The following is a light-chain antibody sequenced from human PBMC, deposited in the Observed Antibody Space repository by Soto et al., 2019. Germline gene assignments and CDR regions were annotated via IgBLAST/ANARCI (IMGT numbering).Light chain of an antibody. Sequence: EIVLTQSPATLSLSPGHRATLSCKASQSVFDYIAWYQQKPGQAPRLLIYEASIRATGVPARFSGSGSGTDFTLTISSLGPEDFAVYYCQERSNWPSLSVGGGTKVEIK. J-gene: IGKJ4*01. CDR2: EAS. V-gene: IGKV3-11*01. CDR3: QERSNWPSLS. CDR1: QSVFDY.